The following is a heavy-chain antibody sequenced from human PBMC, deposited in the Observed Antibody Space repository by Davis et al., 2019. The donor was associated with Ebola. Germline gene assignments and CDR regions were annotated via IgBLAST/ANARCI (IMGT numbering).Heavy chain of an antibody. CDR2: ISHDGNNK. CDR1: GFTFSRNA. J-gene: IGHJ6*02. V-gene: IGHV3-30-3*01. D-gene: IGHD6-13*01. CDR3: ARVGQQLITSKIYYYYYGMDV. Sequence: GESLKISCAASGFTFSRNAIHWVRQAPGKGLEWVAVISHDGNNKYYLDSVKGRFTISRDNSRSTVSLQMNGLRLEDTAVYYCARVGQQLITSKIYYYYYGMDVWGQGTTVTVSS.